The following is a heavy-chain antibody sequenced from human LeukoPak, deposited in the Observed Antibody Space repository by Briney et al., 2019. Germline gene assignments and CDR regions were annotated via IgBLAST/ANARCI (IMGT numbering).Heavy chain of an antibody. V-gene: IGHV1-2*02. CDR2: MNPSDNGV. J-gene: IGHJ4*02. D-gene: IGHD6-13*01. CDR1: GYTFTDHY. Sequence: ASVKVSCKASGYTFTDHYIHWVRQTPGQGLEWMGWMNPSDNGVNYAQKFQGRVAMTRDTSISTAYVEVTRLTSDDTAVYYCTTNAAALDYWGQGTLVTVSS. CDR3: TTNAAALDY.